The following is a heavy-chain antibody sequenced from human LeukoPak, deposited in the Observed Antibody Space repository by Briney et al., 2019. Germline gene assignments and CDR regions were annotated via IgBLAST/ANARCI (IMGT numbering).Heavy chain of an antibody. D-gene: IGHD1-26*01. Sequence: GASVKVSCKASGYTFTSYYIHWVRQAPGQGLEWMGIINPSGGSTSYAQKFQGRLTVTRDTSTSTIYMELSSLRSEDTAVYYCAGSSHQRNWFDPWGQGTLVIVSS. J-gene: IGHJ5*02. V-gene: IGHV1-46*01. CDR3: AGSSHQRNWFDP. CDR1: GYTFTSYY. CDR2: INPSGGST.